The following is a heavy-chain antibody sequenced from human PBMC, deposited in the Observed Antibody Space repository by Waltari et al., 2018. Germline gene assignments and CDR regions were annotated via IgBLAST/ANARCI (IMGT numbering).Heavy chain of an antibody. V-gene: IGHV4-34*01. Sequence: QVQLQQWGAGVMKPSETLSLTCAVYGGSCSGYYWTWIRQPPGKGLEWIGEINDSGNTNYISSLKTRLSISIDTSKNQFSLKLTSVTAADTAMYYCARHGRIRAVALIEYWGPGTLVTVSS. CDR2: INDSGNT. J-gene: IGHJ4*02. D-gene: IGHD3-22*01. CDR3: ARHGRIRAVALIEY. CDR1: GGSCSGYY.